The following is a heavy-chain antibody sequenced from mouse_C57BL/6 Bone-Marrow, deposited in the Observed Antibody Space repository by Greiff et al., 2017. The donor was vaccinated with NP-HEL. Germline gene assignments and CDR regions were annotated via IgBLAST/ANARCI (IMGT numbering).Heavy chain of an antibody. CDR3: ARDEGYEY. Sequence: EVKLVESGGGLVKPGGSLKLSCAASGFTFSSYAMSWVRQTPEKRLEWVATISDGGSYTYYPDNVKGRFTISRDNAKNNLYLQMSHLKSEDTAMYYCARDEGYEYWGQGTLVTVSA. CDR2: ISDGGSYT. J-gene: IGHJ3*01. CDR1: GFTFSSYA. V-gene: IGHV5-4*01. D-gene: IGHD3-1*01.